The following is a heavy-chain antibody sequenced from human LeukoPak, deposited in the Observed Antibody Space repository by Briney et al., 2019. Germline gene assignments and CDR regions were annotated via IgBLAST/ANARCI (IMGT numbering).Heavy chain of an antibody. CDR3: ARDGRGSSSSWFDP. CDR2: MNPKSGDT. J-gene: IGHJ5*02. CDR1: GYSFTNYD. V-gene: IGHV1-8*03. D-gene: IGHD3-10*01. Sequence: GASVKVSCKASGYSFTNYDINWVRQATGQGLEWMGWMNPKSGDTGYSQKFQGRVFITRDTSINTAYMELSSLGSDDTAVYYCARDGRGSSSSWFDPWGQGTLVIVSS.